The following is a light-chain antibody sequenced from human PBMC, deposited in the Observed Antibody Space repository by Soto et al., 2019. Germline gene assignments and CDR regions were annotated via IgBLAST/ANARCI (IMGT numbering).Light chain of an antibody. Sequence: DIQMTQSPSTLSASVGDRVTITCRASQSINIWLAWYQQKAGKVPKLLIYDASTLESGVPSRFSGSGSRTEFTLTISSLQPVDFATYYCQEYNSWRGEWTFGQGTKVEIK. CDR3: QEYNSWRGEWT. V-gene: IGKV1-5*01. J-gene: IGKJ1*01. CDR2: DAS. CDR1: QSINIW.